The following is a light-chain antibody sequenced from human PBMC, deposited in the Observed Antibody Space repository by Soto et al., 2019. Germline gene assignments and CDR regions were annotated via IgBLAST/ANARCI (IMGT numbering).Light chain of an antibody. CDR1: SSDVGGYNY. Sequence: QSVLTQPASVSGSPGQSITISCTGTSSDVGGYNYVSWYQQHPGKAPKLMIYEVSNRPSEVSNRISGSKSGNTASLTISGLQAEDEADYYCSSYTSSSTLYVFGTGTKVTVL. CDR2: EVS. V-gene: IGLV2-14*01. J-gene: IGLJ1*01. CDR3: SSYTSSSTLYV.